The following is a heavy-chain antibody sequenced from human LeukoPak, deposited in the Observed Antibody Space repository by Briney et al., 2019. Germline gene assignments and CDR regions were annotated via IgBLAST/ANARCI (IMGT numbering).Heavy chain of an antibody. D-gene: IGHD1-26*01. CDR3: ARDRGVGATETPFDY. Sequence: SETLSLTCTVSGGSISSGSYYRSWIRQPAGKGLEWIGRIYTSGSTNYNPSLKSRVTISVDTSKNQFSLKLSSVTAADTAVYYCARDRGVGATETPFDYWGQGTLVTVSS. CDR1: GGSISSGSYY. CDR2: IYTSGST. V-gene: IGHV4-61*02. J-gene: IGHJ4*02.